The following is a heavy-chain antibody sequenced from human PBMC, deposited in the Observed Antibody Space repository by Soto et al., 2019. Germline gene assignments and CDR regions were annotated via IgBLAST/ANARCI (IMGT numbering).Heavy chain of an antibody. CDR2: ISAYNGNT. Sequence: AAVKVSCKASGYTFTSCGISWVRQAPGQGLEWMGWISAYNGNTNYAQKLQGRVTMTTDTSTSTAYMELRSLRSDDTAVYYCARDDPEVSPNGMDVWGQGTTVTVSS. CDR3: ARDDPEVSPNGMDV. J-gene: IGHJ6*02. D-gene: IGHD6-6*01. V-gene: IGHV1-18*04. CDR1: GYTFTSCG.